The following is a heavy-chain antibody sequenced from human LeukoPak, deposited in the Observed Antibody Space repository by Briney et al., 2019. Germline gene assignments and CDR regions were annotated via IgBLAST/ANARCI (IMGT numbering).Heavy chain of an antibody. J-gene: IGHJ4*02. Sequence: SETLSLTCTVSGGSISSGSYYWSWIRQPAGKGLEWIGRIYNSGNTNYNPSLDSRVTISLDTSKNQFSLRLSSVTAADTAVYYCARDSPGSYFDYWGQGTLVTVSS. CDR2: IYNSGNT. V-gene: IGHV4-61*02. CDR1: GGSISSGSYY. CDR3: ARDSPGSYFDY.